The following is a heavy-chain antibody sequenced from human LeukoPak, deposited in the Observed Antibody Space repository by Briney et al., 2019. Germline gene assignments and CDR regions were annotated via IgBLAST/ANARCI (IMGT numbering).Heavy chain of an antibody. Sequence: PSETLSLTCAVSGGSISSGGYSWSWIRQPPGKGLEWIGYIYYSGSTYYNPSLKSRVTISVDTSKNQFSLKLSSVTAADTAVYYCARVVVTTVPGIYYYYYMDVWGKGTTVTVSS. CDR2: IYYSGST. J-gene: IGHJ6*03. CDR1: GGSISSGGYS. CDR3: ARVVVTTVPGIYYYYYMDV. D-gene: IGHD4-11*01. V-gene: IGHV4-30-4*07.